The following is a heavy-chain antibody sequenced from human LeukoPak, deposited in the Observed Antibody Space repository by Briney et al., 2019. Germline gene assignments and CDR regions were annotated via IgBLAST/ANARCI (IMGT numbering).Heavy chain of an antibody. V-gene: IGHV1-69*06. J-gene: IGHJ4*02. CDR2: IIPIFGTA. CDR1: GGTISSYA. CDR3: AATYEARRDFDY. Sequence: ASVKVSCKASGGTISSYAISWVRQAPGQGLEWMGGIIPIFGTANYAQKFQGRVTITADKSTSTAYMELSSLSSEDTAVYYCAATYEARRDFDYWGQGTLVTVSS. D-gene: IGHD5-12*01.